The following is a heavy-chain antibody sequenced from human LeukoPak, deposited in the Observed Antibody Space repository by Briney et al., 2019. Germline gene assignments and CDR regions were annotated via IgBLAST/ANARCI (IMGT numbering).Heavy chain of an antibody. CDR2: ISPYNGNT. CDR1: GYTFTSYG. J-gene: IGHJ5*02. CDR3: ARDPMVRGVIDQFDP. Sequence: ASMKVSCKASGYTFTSYGISWVRQAPGQGLEWMGWISPYNGNTNYAQKLQGRVTMTTDTSTSTAYTELRSLRSDDTAVYYCARDPMVRGVIDQFDPWGQGTLVTVSS. D-gene: IGHD3-10*01. V-gene: IGHV1-18*01.